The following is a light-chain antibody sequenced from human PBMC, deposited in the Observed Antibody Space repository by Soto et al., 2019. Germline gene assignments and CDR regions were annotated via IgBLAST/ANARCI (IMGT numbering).Light chain of an antibody. CDR2: EVN. J-gene: IGLJ1*01. CDR1: STDVGGYDY. Sequence: QSALTQPPSASGSPGQSVTISCTGTSTDVGGYDYVSWYQQHPGKVPKLMIYEVNKRPSGVPDRFSGSKSGNTASLTVSGLHHEDAADYYCTSYAGGNKVFGAGTKLTVL. CDR3: TSYAGGNKV. V-gene: IGLV2-8*01.